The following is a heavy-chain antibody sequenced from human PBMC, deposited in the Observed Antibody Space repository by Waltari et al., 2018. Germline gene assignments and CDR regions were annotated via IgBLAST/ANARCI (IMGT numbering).Heavy chain of an antibody. CDR3: ARTYQSGSYSDY. Sequence: QVQLVQSGAEVKKPGASVKVSCKTSGYPFTSYYMHWVRQAPGKGLEWMGWINTRNGGTNYEQKDQGRVTMTRDTSISTAYMELSRLISNDTAVYYCARTYQSGSYSDYWGQGTPVTVSS. CDR1: GYPFTSYY. V-gene: IGHV1-2*02. D-gene: IGHD1-26*01. CDR2: INTRNGGT. J-gene: IGHJ4*02.